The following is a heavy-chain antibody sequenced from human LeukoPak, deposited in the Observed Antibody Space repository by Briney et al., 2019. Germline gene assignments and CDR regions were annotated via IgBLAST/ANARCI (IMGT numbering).Heavy chain of an antibody. CDR3: ARDKVIASAGTPNWFDP. Sequence: ASVKVSCKASGYTFTKIGISWVRQAPGQGLEWVGWISAYDGNTEYAQNFQGRVTMTTDTSTSTAYMDLRSLRSDDTAVYYCARDKVIASAGTPNWFDPWGQGTLVTVSS. CDR1: GYTFTKIG. V-gene: IGHV1-18*01. J-gene: IGHJ5*02. CDR2: ISAYDGNT. D-gene: IGHD6-13*01.